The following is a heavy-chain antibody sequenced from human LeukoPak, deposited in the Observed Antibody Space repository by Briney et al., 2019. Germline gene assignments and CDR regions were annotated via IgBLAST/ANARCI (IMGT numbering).Heavy chain of an antibody. J-gene: IGHJ4*02. CDR2: ISSSSSYI. CDR3: ARDYYDSSGSPEVIDY. V-gene: IGHV3-21*01. CDR1: GFTFGSYS. Sequence: GGSLRLSCAASGFTFGSYSMNWVRQAPGKGLEWVSSISSSSSYIYYADSVKGRFTISRDNAKNSLYLQMNSLRAEDTAVYYCARDYYDSSGSPEVIDYWGQGTLVTVSS. D-gene: IGHD3-22*01.